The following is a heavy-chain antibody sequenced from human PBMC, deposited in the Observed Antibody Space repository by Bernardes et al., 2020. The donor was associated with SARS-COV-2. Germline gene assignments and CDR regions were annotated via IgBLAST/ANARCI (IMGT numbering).Heavy chain of an antibody. Sequence: ASVKVSCKVSGYHTLSELAMHWVRQAPGKGLEWVGGFDPENAETIYAQKFQGRVTMTEDRSTDTAYMELSSLRYEDTAVYYCARVGDWNWLDYWGQGTLVTVSS. V-gene: IGHV1-24*01. J-gene: IGHJ4*02. D-gene: IGHD1-7*01. CDR1: GYHTLSELA. CDR3: ARVGDWNWLDY. CDR2: FDPENAET.